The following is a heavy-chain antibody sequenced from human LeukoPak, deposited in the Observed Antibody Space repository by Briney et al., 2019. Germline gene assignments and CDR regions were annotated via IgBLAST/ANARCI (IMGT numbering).Heavy chain of an antibody. CDR1: GFTFSSYE. CDR3: ATAGRGYSYRSPRSGFDY. V-gene: IGHV3-48*03. D-gene: IGHD5-18*01. CDR2: ISSSGSTI. Sequence: GGSLRLSCAASGFTFSSYEMNWVRQAPGKGLEWVSYISSSGSTIYYADSVKVRFTISRDNAKNSLYLQMNGLRAEDTAVYYCATAGRGYSYRSPRSGFDYWGQGTLVTVSS. J-gene: IGHJ4*02.